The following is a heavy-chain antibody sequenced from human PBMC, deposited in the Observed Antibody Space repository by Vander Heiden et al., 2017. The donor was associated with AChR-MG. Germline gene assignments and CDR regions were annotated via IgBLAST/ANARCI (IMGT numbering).Heavy chain of an antibody. D-gene: IGHD6-6*01. J-gene: IGHJ3*02. CDR3: GRQRYSTSSGGAFDI. CDR1: GFTFTRYW. Sequence: EVQLVQPGAAVKKPGESLKISCKASGFTFTRYWIAWVRPMPGKGLEWMGIIYPGDSDTRYSPSFQGQVIMSADKSISTVYLQWTSLKASDTAMYYCGRQRYSTSSGGAFDIWGQGTMVAVSS. CDR2: IYPGDSDT. V-gene: IGHV5-51*01.